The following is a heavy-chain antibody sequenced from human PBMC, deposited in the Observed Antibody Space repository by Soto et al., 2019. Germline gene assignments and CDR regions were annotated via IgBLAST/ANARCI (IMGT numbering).Heavy chain of an antibody. J-gene: IGHJ4*02. V-gene: IGHV4-59*01. CDR1: GGSISSYY. CDR2: IYYSGST. Sequence: QVQLQESGPGLVKPSETLSLTCTVSGGSISSYYWNWIRQPPGKGLEWLGYIYYSGSTNYNPSLKSRVTTSVDTSKNQFSLKLSSVTAADTAVYYCVYSDGGGVDYWGQGILVTVSS. CDR3: VYSDGGGVDY. D-gene: IGHD3-3*01.